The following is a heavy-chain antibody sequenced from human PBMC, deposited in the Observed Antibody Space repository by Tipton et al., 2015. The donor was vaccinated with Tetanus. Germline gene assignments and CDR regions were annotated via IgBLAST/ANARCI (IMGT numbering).Heavy chain of an antibody. J-gene: IGHJ4*02. D-gene: IGHD1-26*01. Sequence: GLVKPSETLSLTCAVAGGSLSGYHWSWIRQAPGKGLEWIGEISQTGDTKYNPSLKSRVAISLDTSKMQFALKMSSVTAADTAVYYCAKPMGGGELLPSDYWGQGTLVTVSS. V-gene: IGHV4-34*01. CDR2: ISQTGDT. CDR1: GGSLSGYH. CDR3: AKPMGGGELLPSDY.